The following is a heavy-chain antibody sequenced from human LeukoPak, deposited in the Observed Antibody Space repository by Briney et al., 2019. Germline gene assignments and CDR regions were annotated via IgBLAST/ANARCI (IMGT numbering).Heavy chain of an antibody. Sequence: SETLSLTCTVSGASITTYSWNWIRQPAGKGLEWIGRIHGNGSTNYNPSLKSRVTMSLDTSKSQFSLKLPSVTAADTALYYCARDMVSTWPYFYSYYYMDVWGQGTTVAVSS. CDR3: ARDMVSTWPYFYSYYYMDV. CDR1: GASITTYS. J-gene: IGHJ6*03. CDR2: IHGNGST. V-gene: IGHV4-4*07. D-gene: IGHD6-13*01.